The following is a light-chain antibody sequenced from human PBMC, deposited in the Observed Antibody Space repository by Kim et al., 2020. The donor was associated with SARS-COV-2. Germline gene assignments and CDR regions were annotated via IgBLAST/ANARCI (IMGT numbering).Light chain of an antibody. Sequence: SASLGDRVTITCQASQDISNYLNWYQQKPGKAPKLLIYDASNLETGVPSRFSGSGSGTDFTFTINSLQPEDIATYYCQQYKNLVTFGGGTKVEIK. CDR1: QDISNY. J-gene: IGKJ4*01. CDR2: DAS. CDR3: QQYKNLVT. V-gene: IGKV1-33*01.